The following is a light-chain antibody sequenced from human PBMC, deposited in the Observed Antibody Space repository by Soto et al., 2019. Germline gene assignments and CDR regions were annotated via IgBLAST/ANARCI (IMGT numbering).Light chain of an antibody. CDR3: TSYTNRYTYV. CDR1: SSYVGGYDY. V-gene: IGLV2-14*01. J-gene: IGLJ1*01. CDR2: NVY. Sequence: QSVLTQPASVSGSPGQSITISCTGTSSYVGGYDYVGWYQQHPGKAPKLMIYNVYNRPSGVSFRSSGSKSGNTASLTISGLQTEDEADYYCTSYTNRYTYVFGTGTKVTVL.